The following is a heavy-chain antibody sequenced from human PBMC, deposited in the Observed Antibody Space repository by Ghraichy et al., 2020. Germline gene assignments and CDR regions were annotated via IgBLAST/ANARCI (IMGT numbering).Heavy chain of an antibody. CDR3: AKIPTTTVTTRYWYFDL. CDR1: GFTFISYA. D-gene: IGHD4-17*01. J-gene: IGHJ2*01. V-gene: IGHV3-23*01. Sequence: GGSLRLSCAASGFTFISYAMSWVRQAPGKGLEWVSAISGSGGSTYYADSVKGRFTISRDNSKNTLYLQMNSLRAEDTAVYYCAKIPTTTVTTRYWYFDLWGRGTLVSVSP. CDR2: ISGSGGST.